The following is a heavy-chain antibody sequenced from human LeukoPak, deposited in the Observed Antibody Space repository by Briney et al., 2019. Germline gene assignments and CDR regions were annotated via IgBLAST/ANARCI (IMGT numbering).Heavy chain of an antibody. CDR1: GLTFSNSA. D-gene: IGHD2-15*01. CDR2: MSFDGSQE. V-gene: IGHV3-30*04. J-gene: IGHJ4*02. CDR3: ARGGKCSDGKCYLIDY. Sequence: PGGSLRLSCVASGLTFSNSAMHWVRQAPGKGLEWVAIMSFDGSQERYGDSVKGRFTLSRDNSKNTLYRQINSLRTEDTAVYYCARGGKCSDGKCYLIDYWGQGTLVTVSS.